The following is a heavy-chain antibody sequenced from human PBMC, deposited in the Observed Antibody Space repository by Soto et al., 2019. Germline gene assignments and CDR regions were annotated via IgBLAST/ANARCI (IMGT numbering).Heavy chain of an antibody. CDR3: AKGEIAARPGAPDY. V-gene: IGHV3-48*01. Sequence: GGSLRLSCAAFGFKISSSSMNWVRQAPGRGLEWVAYISDSGSNTLYADSVKGRFTIPRDNSKNTLYLQMNSLRAEDTAVYYCAKGEIAARPGAPDYWGQGTLVTVSS. CDR2: ISDSGSNT. J-gene: IGHJ4*02. D-gene: IGHD6-6*01. CDR1: GFKISSSS.